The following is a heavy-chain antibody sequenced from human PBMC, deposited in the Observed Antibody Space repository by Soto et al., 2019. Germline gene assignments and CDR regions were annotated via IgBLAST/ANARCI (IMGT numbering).Heavy chain of an antibody. CDR2: IYHSGST. J-gene: IGHJ4*02. D-gene: IGHD6-19*01. Sequence: SETLSLTCAVSGGSISSSNWWSWVRQPPGKGLEWIGEIYHSGSTNYNPSLKSRVTISVDKAKNQFSLKLGSVTAADTAVYYCARVAVAVTRFAYWGQGTLVTVSS. CDR1: GGSISSSNW. CDR3: ARVAVAVTRFAY. V-gene: IGHV4-4*02.